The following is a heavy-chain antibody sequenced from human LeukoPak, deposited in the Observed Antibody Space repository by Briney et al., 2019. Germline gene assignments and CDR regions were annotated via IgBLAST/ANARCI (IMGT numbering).Heavy chain of an antibody. J-gene: IGHJ6*03. CDR1: GYPISSGYY. Sequence: SETLSLPCTVSGYPISSGYYWGWLRQPPGKGLGWIGCIYHSGSTYYNPSLKSRVTISVDTSKNQFSLKLSSVTAADTAVYHWARVYGGYDFNYYYYYMDVWGKGTTVTISS. CDR2: IYHSGST. D-gene: IGHD5-12*01. V-gene: IGHV4-38-2*02. CDR3: ARVYGGYDFNYYYYYMDV.